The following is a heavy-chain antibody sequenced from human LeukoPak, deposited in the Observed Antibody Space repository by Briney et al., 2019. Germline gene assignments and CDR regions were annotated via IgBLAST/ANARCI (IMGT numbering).Heavy chain of an antibody. D-gene: IGHD6-13*01. CDR2: IYYSGST. J-gene: IGHJ4*02. CDR3: AREAYSSSWYESNFDY. Sequence: SETLSLTCTVSGGSISSSSYYWGWIRQPPGKGLEWIGSIYYSGSTYYNPSLKSRVTISVDTSKNQFSLKLSSVTAADTAVYYCAREAYSSSWYESNFDYWGQGTLVTVSS. V-gene: IGHV4-39*07. CDR1: GGSISSSSYY.